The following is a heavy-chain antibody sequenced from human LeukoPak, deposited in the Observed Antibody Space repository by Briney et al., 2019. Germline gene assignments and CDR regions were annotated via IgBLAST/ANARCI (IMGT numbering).Heavy chain of an antibody. CDR2: IYTSGST. J-gene: IGHJ6*03. Sequence: SETLSLTCTVSGGSINNYYWSWIRQPAGSGLEWIGLIYTSGSTNYNPSLKSRVTMPVDTSKNQFSLKLSSVTAADTAVYYCAREDRPNGSPNYYYYMDVWGKGTTVTVPS. D-gene: IGHD2-8*01. V-gene: IGHV4-4*07. CDR3: AREDRPNGSPNYYYYMDV. CDR1: GGSINNYY.